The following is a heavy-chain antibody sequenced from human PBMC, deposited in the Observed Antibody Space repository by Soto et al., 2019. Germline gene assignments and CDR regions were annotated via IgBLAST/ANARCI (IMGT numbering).Heavy chain of an antibody. CDR2: IYYSGST. J-gene: IGHJ6*02. CDR1: GGSISSGDYY. Sequence: SETLSLTCTVSGGSISSGDYYWSWIRQPLGKGLEWIGYIYYSGSTYYNPSLKSRVTISVDTSKNQFSLKLSSVTAADTAVYYCALAGGRFLEWLFGMDVWGQGTAVTVSS. CDR3: ALAGGRFLEWLFGMDV. V-gene: IGHV4-30-4*01. D-gene: IGHD3-3*01.